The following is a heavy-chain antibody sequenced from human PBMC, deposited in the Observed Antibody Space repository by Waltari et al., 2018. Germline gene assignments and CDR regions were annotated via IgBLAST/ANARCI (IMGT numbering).Heavy chain of an antibody. CDR2: INHSGST. D-gene: IGHD3-22*01. CDR3: ARVGGSGYYRLLPFDY. J-gene: IGHJ4*02. CDR1: GGSFSGYY. Sequence: QVQLQQWGAGLLKPSETLSLTCAVYGGSFSGYYWSWIRQPPGKGLEGIGEINHSGSTNYNPSLKSRVTISVDTSKNQFSLKLSSVTAADTAVYYCARVGGSGYYRLLPFDYWGQGTLVTVSS. V-gene: IGHV4-34*01.